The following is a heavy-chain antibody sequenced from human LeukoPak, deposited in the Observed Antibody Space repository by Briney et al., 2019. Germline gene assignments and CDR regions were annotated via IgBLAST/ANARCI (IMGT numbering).Heavy chain of an antibody. J-gene: IGHJ4*02. V-gene: IGHV3-30*18. CDR3: AKDYRDGYTSYYFDY. Sequence: GGSLRLSCAASGFTFSSYGMHWVRQAPGKGLEWVGVISYDGSNKYHADSVKGRFTISRDNSKNTLYLQMNSLRAEDTAVYYCAKDYRDGYTSYYFDYWGQGTLVTVSS. D-gene: IGHD5-24*01. CDR2: ISYDGSNK. CDR1: GFTFSSYG.